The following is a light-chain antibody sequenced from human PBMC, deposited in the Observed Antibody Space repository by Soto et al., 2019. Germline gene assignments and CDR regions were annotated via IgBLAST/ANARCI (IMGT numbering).Light chain of an antibody. Sequence: QSVLTQPPSVSGAPGQRVTISCTGSSSIIGAGYDVHWYQQIPGTAPKLLIYVNTNRPSGVPDRFSGSKSGTSASLAITGLQAEDEADYYCQSYDSSLSGSVFGGGTKLTVL. CDR3: QSYDSSLSGSV. CDR1: SSIIGAGYD. J-gene: IGLJ2*01. CDR2: VNT. V-gene: IGLV1-40*01.